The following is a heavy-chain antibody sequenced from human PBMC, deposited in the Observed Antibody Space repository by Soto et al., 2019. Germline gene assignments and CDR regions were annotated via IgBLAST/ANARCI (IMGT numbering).Heavy chain of an antibody. D-gene: IGHD3-10*01. J-gene: IGHJ4*02. V-gene: IGHV4-39*01. Sequence: QLQVQESGPGLVKPSETLSLTCTVSGGSISSSSYYWGWIRQPPGKGLEWIGSIYYSGSTYYNPSLKSRVTISVDTSKNQFSLKLSSVTAADTAVYYCASGSYSPSADYWGQGTLVTVSS. CDR3: ASGSYSPSADY. CDR1: GGSISSSSYY. CDR2: IYYSGST.